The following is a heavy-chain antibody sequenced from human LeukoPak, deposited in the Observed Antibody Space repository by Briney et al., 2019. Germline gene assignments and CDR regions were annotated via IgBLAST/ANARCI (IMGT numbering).Heavy chain of an antibody. D-gene: IGHD4-17*01. J-gene: IGHJ4*02. CDR1: GFTFSDYY. CDR3: ASAYGDYRYYFDY. CDR2: ISSSGSTI. V-gene: IGHV3-11*04. Sequence: GGSLRLSCAASGFTFSDYYMSWIRQAPGKGLEWVSYISSSGSTIYYADSVKGRFTISRDNAKNSLYLQMNSLRAEDTAVYYCASAYGDYRYYFDYWGQGTLVTVSS.